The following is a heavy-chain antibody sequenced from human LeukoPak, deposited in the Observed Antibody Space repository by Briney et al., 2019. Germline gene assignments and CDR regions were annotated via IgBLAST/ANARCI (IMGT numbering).Heavy chain of an antibody. J-gene: IGHJ3*02. CDR2: INPNSGGT. CDR1: GGTFSSYA. CDR3: ARRCGSTSCLSLGAFDI. V-gene: IGHV1-2*02. Sequence: ASVKVSCKASGGTFSSYAISWVRQAPGQGLEWMGWINPNSGGTNYAQKFQGRVTMTRDTSISTAYMELSRLRSDDTAVYYCARRCGSTSCLSLGAFDIWGQGTMVTVSS. D-gene: IGHD2-2*01.